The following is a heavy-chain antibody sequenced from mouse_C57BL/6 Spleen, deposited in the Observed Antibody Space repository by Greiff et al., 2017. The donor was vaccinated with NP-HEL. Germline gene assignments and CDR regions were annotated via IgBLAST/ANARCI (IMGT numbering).Heavy chain of an antibody. D-gene: IGHD1-1*01. V-gene: IGHV1-26*01. CDR1: GYTFTDYY. CDR2: INPNNGGT. CDR3: ARRDYYGSRGDY. Sequence: EVQLQQSGPELVKPGASVKISCKASGYTFTDYYMNWVKQSHGKSLEWIGDINPNNGGTSYNQKFKGKATLTVDKSSSTAYMELRSLTSEDSAVYYCARRDYYGSRGDYWGQGTTLTVSS. J-gene: IGHJ2*01.